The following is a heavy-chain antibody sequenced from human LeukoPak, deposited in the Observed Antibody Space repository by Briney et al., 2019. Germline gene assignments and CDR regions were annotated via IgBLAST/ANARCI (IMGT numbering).Heavy chain of an antibody. CDR1: GGSISSYY. Sequence: PSETLSLTCTVSGGSISSYYWSWIRQPPGKGLEWIGYIYYSGSTSYNPSLKSRVTLSVDTSKNQFSLKLNSVTAADTAVYYCARDRPWATRGLDYWGQGTLVTVSS. V-gene: IGHV4-59*01. J-gene: IGHJ4*02. CDR2: IYYSGST. CDR3: ARDRPWATRGLDY. D-gene: IGHD6-6*01.